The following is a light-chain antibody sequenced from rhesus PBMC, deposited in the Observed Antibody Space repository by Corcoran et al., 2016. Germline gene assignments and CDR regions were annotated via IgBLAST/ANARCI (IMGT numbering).Light chain of an antibody. CDR2: KAS. Sequence: DIQMTQSPSSLSASVGDTVTITCRASQGISSYLAWYQQKPGKAPKLLIYKASTLQSGVPSRFSVSGSGTDFTLTSSSLQPEDFATYYCQQHNSYPFTFGPGTKLDIK. CDR1: QGISSY. CDR3: QQHNSYPFT. V-gene: IGKV1-25*01. J-gene: IGKJ3*01.